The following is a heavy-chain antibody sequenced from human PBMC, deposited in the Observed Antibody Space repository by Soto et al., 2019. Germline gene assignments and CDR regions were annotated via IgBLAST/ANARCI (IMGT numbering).Heavy chain of an antibody. D-gene: IGHD2-21*01. CDR2: VSENGGSRGGT. J-gene: IGHJ3*02. Sequence: EVQLLESGGGLVQPGGSLRLSCTASGFTFSSSAMNWVRQAPGQGLEWVASVSENGGSRGGTYYADSVKGRFTISRDNSKNTLYLQMDSLRGADTAVYYCASAKAEVIAALGIWGQGTMVTVSS. CDR3: ASAKAEVIAALGI. CDR1: GFTFSSSA. V-gene: IGHV3-23*01.